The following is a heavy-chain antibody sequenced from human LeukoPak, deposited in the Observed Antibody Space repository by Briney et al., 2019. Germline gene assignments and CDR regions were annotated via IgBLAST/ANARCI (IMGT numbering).Heavy chain of an antibody. D-gene: IGHD6-19*01. V-gene: IGHV3-33*01. J-gene: IGHJ4*02. CDR2: IWYDGSNK. CDR3: ARDWAVAGSYYFDY. CDR1: GFTFSSYG. Sequence: PGGSLRLSCAASGFTFSSYGMHWVRQAPGKGLEWAAVIWYDGSNKYYADSVKGRFTISRDNSKNTLYLQMNSLSAEDTAVYYCARDWAVAGSYYFDYWGQGTLVTVSS.